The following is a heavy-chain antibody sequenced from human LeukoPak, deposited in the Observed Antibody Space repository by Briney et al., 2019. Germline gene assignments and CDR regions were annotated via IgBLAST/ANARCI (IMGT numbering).Heavy chain of an antibody. D-gene: IGHD3-3*01. V-gene: IGHV4-4*07. CDR2: IYTSGST. J-gene: IGHJ4*02. CDR3: AREGRSIFGVANKPFDY. Sequence: PSETLSLTCTVSGGSISSYYWSWIRQPAGKGLEWIGRIYTSGSTNYNPYLKSRVTMSVDTSKNQFSLKLSSVTAADTAVYYCAREGRSIFGVANKPFDYWGQGTLVTVSS. CDR1: GGSISSYY.